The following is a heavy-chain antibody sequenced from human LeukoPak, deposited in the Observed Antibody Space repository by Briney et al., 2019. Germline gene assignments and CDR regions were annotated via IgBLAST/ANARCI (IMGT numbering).Heavy chain of an antibody. Sequence: SETLSLTCTVSGGSISSYFWSWVRQPPGKGLEWIGYLYYSGSNNYNPSLKSRVTISVDTSKNQFSLKMRSVTAADTAVYYCARDRRDSSMVWDYWGQGTLVTVSS. CDR3: ARDRRDSSMVWDY. CDR1: GGSISSYF. D-gene: IGHD5-18*01. J-gene: IGHJ4*02. CDR2: LYYSGSN. V-gene: IGHV4-59*01.